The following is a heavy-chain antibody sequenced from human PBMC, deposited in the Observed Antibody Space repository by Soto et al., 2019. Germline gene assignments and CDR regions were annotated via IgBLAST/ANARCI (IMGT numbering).Heavy chain of an antibody. J-gene: IGHJ3*02. V-gene: IGHV1-18*01. D-gene: IGHD4-17*01. CDR1: GYTFTSYG. Sequence: QVQLVQSGAEVKKPGASVKVSCKASGYTFTSYGISWVRQAPGQGLEWMGWISAYNGNTNYAQKLQGRVTMTTDTSTSTASMELRSLRSDDTAVYDCATACSTGTTLVGGGCADAFDIWGQGTMVTVSS. CDR3: ATACSTGTTLVGGGCADAFDI. CDR2: ISAYNGNT.